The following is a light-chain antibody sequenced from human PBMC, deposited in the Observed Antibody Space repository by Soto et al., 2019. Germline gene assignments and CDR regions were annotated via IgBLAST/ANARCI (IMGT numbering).Light chain of an antibody. Sequence: SYELTQPPSVSVAPGQTVRITCGGNKIGSKSVHWYQQKAGQAPVLVVYDDSDRPSGIPERFSGSNFENTATLTISRVEAGDEADYYCQVWDGTSNHVVFGGGTKLTVL. CDR2: DDS. CDR1: KIGSKS. V-gene: IGLV3-21*02. J-gene: IGLJ3*02. CDR3: QVWDGTSNHVV.